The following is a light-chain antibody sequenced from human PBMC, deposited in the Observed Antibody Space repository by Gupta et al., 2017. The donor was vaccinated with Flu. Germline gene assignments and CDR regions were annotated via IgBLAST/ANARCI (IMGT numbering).Light chain of an antibody. Sequence: QSALTQPASVSESPGQSITVSCTGTSSDVGGYNYVSWYQQHPGKAPKLMIYEVSNRPSGVSNRFSGSKSGNTASLTISGLQAEDEADYYCSSYTSSSTWVFGGGTKLTVL. CDR2: EVS. V-gene: IGLV2-14*01. CDR3: SSYTSSSTWV. J-gene: IGLJ3*02. CDR1: SSDVGGYNY.